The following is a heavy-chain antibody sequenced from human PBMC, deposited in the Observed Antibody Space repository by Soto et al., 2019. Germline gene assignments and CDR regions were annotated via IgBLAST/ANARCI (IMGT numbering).Heavy chain of an antibody. CDR2: INWNSGKV. J-gene: IGHJ4*02. CDR1: GFKFEDYA. CDR3: AKAGCSDANCHFWALES. Sequence: EMQLVESGGGLVPPGRSLRLSCAGFGFKFEDYAMHWVRQVPGKGLEWVSYINWNSGKVKYADSVKGRFTITRDNAKNSLYLHMTGLKSEDTALYYCAKAGCSDANCHFWALESWGQGTLVSVSS. V-gene: IGHV3-9*01. D-gene: IGHD6-19*01.